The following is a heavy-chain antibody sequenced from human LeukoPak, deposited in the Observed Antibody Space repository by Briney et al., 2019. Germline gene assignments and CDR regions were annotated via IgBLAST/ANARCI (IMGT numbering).Heavy chain of an antibody. D-gene: IGHD3-3*01. CDR2: IYTSGST. Sequence: SGTLSLTCTVSGGSISSGSYYWSWIRQPAGKGLEWIVRIYTSGSTNYNPSLKSRVTISVDTSKNQFSLKLSSVTAADTAVYYCARGYDFWSGYTLDYWGQGTLVTVSS. J-gene: IGHJ4*02. CDR1: GGSISSGSYY. V-gene: IGHV4-61*02. CDR3: ARGYDFWSGYTLDY.